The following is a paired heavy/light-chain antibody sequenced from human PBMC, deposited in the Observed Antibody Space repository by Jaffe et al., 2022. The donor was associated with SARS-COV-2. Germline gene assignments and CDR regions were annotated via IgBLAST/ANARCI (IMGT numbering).Heavy chain of an antibody. V-gene: IGHV3-23*01. CDR3: ANFAGVSSSWLEDYFDY. CDR1: GFTFSSYA. Sequence: EVQLLESGGGLVQPGGSLRLSCAASGFTFSSYAMSWVRQAPGKGLEWVSAISGSGGSTYYADSVKGRFTISRDNSKNTLYLQMNSLRAEDTAVYYCANFAGVSSSWLEDYFDYWGQGTLVTVSS. J-gene: IGHJ4*02. CDR2: ISGSGGST. D-gene: IGHD6-13*01.
Light chain of an antibody. J-gene: IGLJ3*02. CDR2: YKSDSDK. CDR1: SGINVGTYR. CDR3: MIWHSSAWV. Sequence: QAVLTQPSSLSASPGASASLTCTLRSGINVGTYRIYWYQQKPGSPPQYLLRYKSDSDKQQGSGVPSRFSGSKDASANAGILLISGLQSEDEADYYCMIWHSSAWVFGGGTKLTVL. V-gene: IGLV5-45*03.